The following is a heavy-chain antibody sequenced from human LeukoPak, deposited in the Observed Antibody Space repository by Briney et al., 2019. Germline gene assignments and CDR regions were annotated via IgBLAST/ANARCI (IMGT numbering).Heavy chain of an antibody. CDR3: ARARDCSSTSCYVEDDAFDI. J-gene: IGHJ3*02. V-gene: IGHV3-7*01. CDR2: IKQDGSEK. D-gene: IGHD2-2*01. Sequence: GGSLRLSCAASGFTFSSYWMSWVRQAPGKGLEWVANIKQDGSEKYYVDSVKGRFTISRDNAKNSLYLQMNSLRAEDTAVYYCARARDCSSTSCYVEDDAFDIWGQGTMVTVSS. CDR1: GFTFSSYW.